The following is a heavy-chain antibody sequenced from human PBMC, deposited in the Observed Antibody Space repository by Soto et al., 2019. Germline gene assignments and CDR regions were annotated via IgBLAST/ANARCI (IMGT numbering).Heavy chain of an antibody. CDR2: ISAYNGNT. Sequence: ASVKVSCKASGYTFTSYGISWVRQAPGQGLEWMGWISAYNGNTNYAQKLQGRVTMTTDTSTSTAYMELRSLRSDDTAVYYCARDLQMATTFYYYYYYGMDVWGQGTTVTVSS. CDR3: ARDLQMATTFYYYYYYGMDV. CDR1: GYTFTSYG. D-gene: IGHD5-12*01. V-gene: IGHV1-18*01. J-gene: IGHJ6*02.